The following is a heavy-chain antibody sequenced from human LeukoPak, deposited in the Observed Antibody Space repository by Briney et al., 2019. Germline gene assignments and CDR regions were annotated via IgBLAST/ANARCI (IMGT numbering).Heavy chain of an antibody. Sequence: SVKVSCKVSGGKFSSYAISWVRQAPGQGLEWVGGIIPFFGTPYYAQKFQDKVTITADESASTAYMELSSLRSEDTAVYYCTRVRAVYYYYYYMDVWGKGTTVTVSS. CDR3: TRVRAVYYYYYYMDV. V-gene: IGHV1-69*13. CDR2: IIPFFGTP. J-gene: IGHJ6*03. CDR1: GGKFSSYA.